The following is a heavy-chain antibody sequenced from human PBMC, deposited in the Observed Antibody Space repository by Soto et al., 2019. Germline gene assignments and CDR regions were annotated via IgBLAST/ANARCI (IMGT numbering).Heavy chain of an antibody. Sequence: QVQLVQSGAEVKKPGASVKLSCKASGYTFVTYYMHWVRQAPGQGLEWMGMIKSSGDSADYARKFQGRVTLTRDMSTSTVYMELSSLRPEDTGVYYCASYYYAMDVWGLGTTVTVSS. J-gene: IGHJ6*02. CDR1: GYTFVTYY. CDR2: IKSSGDSA. V-gene: IGHV1-46*01. CDR3: ASYYYAMDV.